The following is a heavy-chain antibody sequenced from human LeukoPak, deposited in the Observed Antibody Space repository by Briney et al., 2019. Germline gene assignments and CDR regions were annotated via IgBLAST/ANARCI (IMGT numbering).Heavy chain of an antibody. D-gene: IGHD1-26*01. CDR2: IYHSGST. J-gene: IGHJ4*02. CDR3: ARDTSSYSGSIFDY. V-gene: IGHV4-30-2*01. CDR1: GGSISSGGYY. Sequence: MASETLSLTCTVSGGSISSGGYYWSWIRQPPGKGLEWIGYIYHSGSTYYNPSLKSRVTISVDRSKNQFSLKLSSVTAADTAVYYCARDTSSYSGSIFDYWGQGTLVTVSS.